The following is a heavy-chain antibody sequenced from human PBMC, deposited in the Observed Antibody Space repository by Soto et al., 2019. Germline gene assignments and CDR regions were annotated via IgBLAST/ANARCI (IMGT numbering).Heavy chain of an antibody. CDR2: IYYSGST. CDR1: GGSISSYY. J-gene: IGHJ6*03. V-gene: IGHV4-59*08. D-gene: IGHD1-1*01. Sequence: PSETLSLTCTVSGGSISSYYWSWIRQPPGKGLEWIGYIYYSGSTNYSPSLKSRVTISVDTSKNQFSLKLSSVTAADTAVYYCARGTGYYYMDVWGKGTTVTVSS. CDR3: ARGTGYYYMDV.